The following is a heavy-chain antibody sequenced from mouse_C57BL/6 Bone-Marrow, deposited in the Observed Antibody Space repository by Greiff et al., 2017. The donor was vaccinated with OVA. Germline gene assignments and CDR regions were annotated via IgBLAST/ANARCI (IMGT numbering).Heavy chain of an antibody. Sequence: QVQLQQSGAELVRPGPSVTVSCKASGYAFTNYLLEWLKQRPGQGLEWIGVIIPGSGGTNYNEKFKGKATLTADKSSSTAYMQLSRLTSEDSAVYVCARSGYEAMDYWGQGTSVTVSS. CDR2: IIPGSGGT. V-gene: IGHV1-54*01. CDR1: GYAFTNYL. CDR3: ARSGYEAMDY. D-gene: IGHD1-3*01. J-gene: IGHJ4*01.